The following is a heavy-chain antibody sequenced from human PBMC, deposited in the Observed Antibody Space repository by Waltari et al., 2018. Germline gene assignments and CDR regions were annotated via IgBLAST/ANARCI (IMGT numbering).Heavy chain of an antibody. CDR2: INPNSGGT. CDR1: GYTFPGYY. CDR3: ARANMVRGVIGAFDI. V-gene: IGHV1-2*02. Sequence: QVQLVQSGAEVKKPGASVKVSCKASGYTFPGYYINWLRQAPGQGLEWMGWINPNSGGTNYAQKFQGRVTMTRDTSISTAYMELSRLRSDDTAVYYCARANMVRGVIGAFDIWGQGTMVTVSS. D-gene: IGHD3-10*01. J-gene: IGHJ3*02.